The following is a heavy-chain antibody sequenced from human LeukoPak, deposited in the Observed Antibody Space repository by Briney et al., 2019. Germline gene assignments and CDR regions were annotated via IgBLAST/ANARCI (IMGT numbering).Heavy chain of an antibody. Sequence: GGSLRLSCAASGFTVSSNYMSWVRQAPGKGLEWVSVIYSGGSTYYADSVKGRFTISRDNSKNTLYLQMNSLRAEDTAVYYCASLRGILYGMDVWGQGTTVTVSS. CDR2: IYSGGST. CDR3: ASLRGILYGMDV. J-gene: IGHJ6*02. V-gene: IGHV3-66*01. D-gene: IGHD6-13*01. CDR1: GFTVSSNY.